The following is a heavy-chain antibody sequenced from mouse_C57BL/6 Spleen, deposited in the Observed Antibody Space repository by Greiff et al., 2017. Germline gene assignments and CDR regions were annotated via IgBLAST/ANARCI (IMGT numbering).Heavy chain of an antibody. V-gene: IGHV5-17*01. CDR3: ANIYDGLYYYAMDY. CDR1: GFTFSDYG. CDR2: ISSGSSTI. D-gene: IGHD2-3*01. Sequence: EVHLVESGGGLVKPGGSLKLSCAASGFTFSDYGMHWVRQAPEKGLEWVAYISSGSSTIYYADTVKGRFTISRDNAKTTLFLQMTSLRSEDTAMYYCANIYDGLYYYAMDYWGQGTSVTVSS. J-gene: IGHJ4*01.